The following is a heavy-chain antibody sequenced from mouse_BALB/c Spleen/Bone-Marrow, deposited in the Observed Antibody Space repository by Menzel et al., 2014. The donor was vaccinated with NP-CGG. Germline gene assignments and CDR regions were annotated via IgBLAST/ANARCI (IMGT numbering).Heavy chain of an antibody. V-gene: IGHV1S56*01. J-gene: IGHJ4*01. CDR3: AREGNPYAMDY. CDR1: GYTFTSYY. Sequence: VQLQQSGPELVKPGASVRISCKASGYTFTSYYIHWVKQRPGQGLEWIGWIYPGNVNTKYNEKFKGKATLTADKSSSTAYMQLSSLTSEDSAVYFCAREGNPYAMDYWGQGTSVTVPS. CDR2: IYPGNVNT. D-gene: IGHD2-1*01.